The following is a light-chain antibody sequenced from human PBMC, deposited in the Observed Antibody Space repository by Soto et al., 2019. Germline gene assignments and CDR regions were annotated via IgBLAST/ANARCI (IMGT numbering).Light chain of an antibody. J-gene: IGKJ1*01. CDR3: QQYNTYSRT. CDR2: RAS. V-gene: IGKV1-5*03. Sequence: DIQMPPSPSTLSASVGDSITITCRASPSISSSLAWYQQQPGKAPKLLIYRASHLQSGVPSRFGGAGSGTEFTLTISSLQPDDFATYYCQQYNTYSRTFGQGTKVEI. CDR1: PSISSS.